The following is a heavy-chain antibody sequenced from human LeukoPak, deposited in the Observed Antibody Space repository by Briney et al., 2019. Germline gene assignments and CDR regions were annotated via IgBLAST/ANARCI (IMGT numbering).Heavy chain of an antibody. CDR3: ARYYDSSGSLPGALDL. CDR2: IYSGGYT. CDR1: GFTFSSYA. D-gene: IGHD3-22*01. J-gene: IGHJ3*01. Sequence: GGSLRLSCAASGFTFSSYAMHWVRQAPGKGLEWVSIIYSGGYTNYADSVKGRFTISRDNSENTLYLQMNSLRAEDTAVYYCARYYDSSGSLPGALDLWGQGTMVTVSS. V-gene: IGHV3-53*01.